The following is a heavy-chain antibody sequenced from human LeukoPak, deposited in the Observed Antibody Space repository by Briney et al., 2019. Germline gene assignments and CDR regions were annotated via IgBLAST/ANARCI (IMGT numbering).Heavy chain of an antibody. D-gene: IGHD6-13*01. Sequence: PGGSLRLSCAASGFTFSSYSMNWVRQAPGKGLEWVSYISSSSSTIYYADSVKGRFTISRDNAKNSLYLQMNSLRAEDTAVYYCARDGTAAGFDYWGQGTLVTVSS. V-gene: IGHV3-48*04. CDR2: ISSSSSTI. J-gene: IGHJ4*02. CDR3: ARDGTAAGFDY. CDR1: GFTFSSYS.